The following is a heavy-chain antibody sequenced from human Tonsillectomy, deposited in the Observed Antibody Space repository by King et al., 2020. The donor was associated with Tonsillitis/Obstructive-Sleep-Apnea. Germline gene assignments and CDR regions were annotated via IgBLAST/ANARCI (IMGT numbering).Heavy chain of an antibody. Sequence: VQLVESGSELKKPGASVKVSCKASGYTFTSYAMNWVRQAPGQGLVWMGWINTNTGHPTYAQGFTGRFVCSLDTSVYTTYLQISSLKAEDTAVYYCARFDEEPGYCSGGSCYRYDAFDIWGQGTMVTVSS. J-gene: IGHJ3*02. D-gene: IGHD2-15*01. V-gene: IGHV7-4-1*02. CDR2: INTNTGHP. CDR1: GYTFTSYA. CDR3: ARFDEEPGYCSGGSCYRYDAFDI.